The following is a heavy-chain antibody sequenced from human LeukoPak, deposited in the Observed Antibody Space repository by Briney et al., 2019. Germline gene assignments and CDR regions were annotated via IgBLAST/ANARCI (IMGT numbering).Heavy chain of an antibody. J-gene: IGHJ4*02. CDR2: IIPIFGTA. Sequence: SVKVSCKASGGTFSSYAISWVRQAPGQGLEWMGGIIPIFGTANYAQKFQGRVTITADESTSTAYMELSSLRSEDTAVYYCARDKRGGMATIRIFDYWGQGPLVTVSS. CDR3: ARDKRGGMATIRIFDY. V-gene: IGHV1-69*13. CDR1: GGTFSSYA. D-gene: IGHD5-24*01.